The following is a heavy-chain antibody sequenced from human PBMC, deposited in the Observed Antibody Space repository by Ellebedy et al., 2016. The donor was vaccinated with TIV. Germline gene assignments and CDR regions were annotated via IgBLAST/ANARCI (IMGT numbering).Heavy chain of an antibody. CDR1: GFTFRNYA. J-gene: IGHJ1*01. CDR2: LSGSGDSP. CDR3: TKFRGVLWFGDVTEY. Sequence: GESLKISCTAPGFTFRNYAMGWVRRAPGKGLEWVSALSGSGDSPFYSESVEGRFTLSRDNSKNTLSLQLNSLRVEDTAIYYCTKFRGVLWFGDVTEYWGQGTRVTVTS. D-gene: IGHD3-10*01. V-gene: IGHV3-23*01.